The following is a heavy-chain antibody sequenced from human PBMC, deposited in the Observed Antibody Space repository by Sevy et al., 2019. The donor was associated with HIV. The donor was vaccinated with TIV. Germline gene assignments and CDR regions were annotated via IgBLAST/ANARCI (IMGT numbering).Heavy chain of an antibody. D-gene: IGHD3-10*01. J-gene: IGHJ5*02. CDR2: IYYSGST. V-gene: IGHV4-59*01. CDR3: ARIHKGRITMVRGEITGFDP. CDR1: GGSISSYY. Sequence: SETLSLTCTVSGGSISSYYWSWIRQPPGKGLEWIGYIYYSGSTNYNPSLKSRVTISVDTSKNQFSLKLSSLTAADTAVYYYARIHKGRITMVRGEITGFDPWGQGTLVTVSS.